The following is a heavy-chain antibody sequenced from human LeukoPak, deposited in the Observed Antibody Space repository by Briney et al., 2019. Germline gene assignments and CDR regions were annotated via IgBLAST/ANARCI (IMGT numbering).Heavy chain of an antibody. CDR3: ARVAKERVGGVYYFDY. Sequence: GGSLRLSCAAPGFTFSDYDMHWVRQATGKGLEWVSAIGTAGDTYYTGSVKGRFTISRENAKNSLYLQMNSLRAGDTAVYYCARVAKERVGGVYYFDYWGQGTLVTVSS. CDR2: IGTAGDT. V-gene: IGHV3-13*01. CDR1: GFTFSDYD. D-gene: IGHD1-1*01. J-gene: IGHJ4*02.